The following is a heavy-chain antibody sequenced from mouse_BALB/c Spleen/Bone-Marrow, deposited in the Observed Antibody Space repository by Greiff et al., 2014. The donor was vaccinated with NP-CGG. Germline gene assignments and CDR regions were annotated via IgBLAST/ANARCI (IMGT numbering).Heavy chain of an antibody. D-gene: IGHD2-4*01. V-gene: IGHV1-4*02. CDR1: GYTLTYYT. CDR2: INPSSGYT. J-gene: IGHJ4*01. CDR3: VRENYDYDGDAMDY. Sequence: QVQLQQPAAELARPGASVKMSCKTSGYTLTYYTMHWVKQRPGQGLEWIGYINPSSGYTDYNQKFKDKTTLTTDKSSSTAYLQLSSLTSEDSAVYYCVRENYDYDGDAMDYWGQGTSVTVSS.